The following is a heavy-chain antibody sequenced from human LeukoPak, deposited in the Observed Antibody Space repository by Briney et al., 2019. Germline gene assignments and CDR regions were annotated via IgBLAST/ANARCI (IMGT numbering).Heavy chain of an antibody. CDR2: INHSGST. D-gene: IGHD3-16*02. V-gene: IGHV4-34*01. J-gene: IGHJ4*02. CDR3: ARDRVGDIWGSYRYFDY. CDR1: GGSFSGYY. Sequence: SETLSLTCAVYGGSFSGYYWSWIRQPPGKGLEWIGEINHSGSTNYNPSLKSRVTISVDTSKNQFSLKLSSVTDADTAVYYCARDRVGDIWGSYRYFDYWGQGTLVTVSS.